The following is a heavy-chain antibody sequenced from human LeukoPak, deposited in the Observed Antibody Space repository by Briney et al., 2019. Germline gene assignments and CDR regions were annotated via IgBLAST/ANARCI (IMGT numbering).Heavy chain of an antibody. Sequence: ASVKVSCKASGYTFTGYYMHWVRQAPGQGLEWMGWINPNSGGTNYAQKFQGRVTMTRDTSISTAYMELSRLRSDDTAVYYCARVYYYGSGSSFDYWGQGTLVTVSS. V-gene: IGHV1-2*02. CDR3: ARVYYYGSGSSFDY. CDR2: INPNSGGT. J-gene: IGHJ4*02. D-gene: IGHD3-10*01. CDR1: GYTFTGYY.